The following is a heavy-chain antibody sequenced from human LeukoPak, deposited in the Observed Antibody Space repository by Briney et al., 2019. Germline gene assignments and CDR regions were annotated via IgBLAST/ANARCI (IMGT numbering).Heavy chain of an antibody. D-gene: IGHD2-2*01. CDR2: IRSKASSYAT. Sequence: PGGSLKLSCAASGFTFSGSAMHWVRQASGKGLEWVGRIRSKASSYATAYAASVKGRFTISRDDSKNTAYLQMNSLKTEDTAVYYCSSLPNIYCSSTSCYDDYYYGMDVWGQGTTVTVSS. J-gene: IGHJ6*02. CDR1: GFTFSGSA. V-gene: IGHV3-73*01. CDR3: SSLPNIYCSSTSCYDDYYYGMDV.